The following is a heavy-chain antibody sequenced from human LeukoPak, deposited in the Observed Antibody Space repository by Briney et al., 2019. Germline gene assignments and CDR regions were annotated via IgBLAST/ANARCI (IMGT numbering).Heavy chain of an antibody. J-gene: IGHJ4*02. CDR2: IGGRDGST. D-gene: IGHD3-10*01. Sequence: GGSLRLSCAASGFTFSSYGMSWVRQAPGKGLEWVSAIGGRDGSTYYADSVKGRFTISRDNSKNTLYVQMNSLRAEDTAVYYCAKGHYYGSGSLDYWGQGTLVTASS. CDR3: AKGHYYGSGSLDY. V-gene: IGHV3-23*01. CDR1: GFTFSSYG.